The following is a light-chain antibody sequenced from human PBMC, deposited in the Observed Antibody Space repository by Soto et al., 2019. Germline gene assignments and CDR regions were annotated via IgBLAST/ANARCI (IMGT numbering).Light chain of an antibody. Sequence: EIVLTQSPATLSLSPGERATLSCRASQSVSSCLAWYQQKPGQPPRLLFCDASKGATGIPARFSGSGSGTEFTLTISILQSEDFAVYHCQQYDKWPRTFGQGTKVDIK. J-gene: IGKJ1*01. CDR3: QQYDKWPRT. V-gene: IGKV3D-15*03. CDR1: QSVSSC. CDR2: DAS.